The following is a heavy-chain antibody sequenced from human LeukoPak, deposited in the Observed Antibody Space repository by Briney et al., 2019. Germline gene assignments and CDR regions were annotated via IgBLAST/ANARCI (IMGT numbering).Heavy chain of an antibody. V-gene: IGHV1-2*02. Sequence: ASVKVSCKASGYTFSGYYLHWVRQAPGQGLEWMGWISPTSGGTNYAQKFQGRVTMTRDTSISTAYMELSRLRSDDTALYYCARDHDHSHDYWGQGTLVTVSS. CDR2: ISPTSGGT. D-gene: IGHD2-15*01. J-gene: IGHJ4*02. CDR1: GYTFSGYY. CDR3: ARDHDHSHDY.